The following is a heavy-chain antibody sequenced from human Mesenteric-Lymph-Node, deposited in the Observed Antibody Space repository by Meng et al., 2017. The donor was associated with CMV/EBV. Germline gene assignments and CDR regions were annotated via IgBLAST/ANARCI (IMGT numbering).Heavy chain of an antibody. CDR1: GFTFSSYS. D-gene: IGHD4-23*01. CDR3: ATMVVTGYYYYGMDV. CDR2: ISSSSSTI. V-gene: IGHV3-48*04. J-gene: IGHJ6*02. Sequence: GESLKISCAASGFTFSSYSMNWVRQAPGKGLEWVSYISSSSSTIYYADSVKGRFTISRDNAKNSLYLQMNSLRAEDTAVYYCATMVVTGYYYYGMDVWGQGTTVTVSS.